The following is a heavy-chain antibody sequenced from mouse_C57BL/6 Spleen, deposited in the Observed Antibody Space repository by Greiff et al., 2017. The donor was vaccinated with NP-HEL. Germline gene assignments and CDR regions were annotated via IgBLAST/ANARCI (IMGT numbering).Heavy chain of an antibody. J-gene: IGHJ2*01. D-gene: IGHD3-3*01. CDR3: ARRGRDDYFDY. CDR2: IDPSDSYT. CDR1: GYTFTSYW. Sequence: VQLQQPGAELVMPGASVKLSCKASGYTFTSYWMHWVKQRPGQGLEWIGEIDPSDSYTNYNQKFKGKSTLTVDKSSSTAYMQLSSLTSEDSAVYYCARRGRDDYFDYWGQGTTRTVSS. V-gene: IGHV1-69*01.